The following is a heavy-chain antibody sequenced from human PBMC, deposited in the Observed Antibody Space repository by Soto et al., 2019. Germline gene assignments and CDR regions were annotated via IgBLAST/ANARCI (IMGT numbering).Heavy chain of an antibody. J-gene: IGHJ6*02. CDR1: GYSFSSRW. Sequence: GASLKISCRGYGYSFSSRWIGWVRQMPGKGLEWMWTIDPAASATRYSPSSQGQVTISADKSNNSANLQWSSLKASDTAMYSCAKHGVAAWIYFYNLGVWGQGTTVTVSS. D-gene: IGHD2-15*01. CDR3: AKHGVAAWIYFYNLGV. CDR2: IDPAASAT. V-gene: IGHV5-51*01.